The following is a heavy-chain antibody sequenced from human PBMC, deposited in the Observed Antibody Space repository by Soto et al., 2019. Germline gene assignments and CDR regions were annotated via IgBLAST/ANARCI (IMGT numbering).Heavy chain of an antibody. CDR3: ARDVRDYIWGSYQVRWFDP. Sequence: SETLSLTCTVSGGSISSYYWSWIRQPPGKGLEWIGYIYYSGSTNYNTSLKSRVTISVDKSKNQFSLKLSSVTAADTAVYYCARDVRDYIWGSYQVRWFDPWGQGTLVTVSS. V-gene: IGHV4-59*12. CDR2: IYYSGST. CDR1: GGSISSYY. J-gene: IGHJ5*02. D-gene: IGHD3-16*02.